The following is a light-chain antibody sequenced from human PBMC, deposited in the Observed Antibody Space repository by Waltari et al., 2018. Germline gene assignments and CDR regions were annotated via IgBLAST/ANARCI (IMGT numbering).Light chain of an antibody. Sequence: DIQLTQSPSFLSASVGDRVTITCRASQGISSYLVWYQQKPGKAPKVLISAASTLQTGVPSRFSGSGSGTEFTLTISSLQPEDFATYYCQQVNGYPLTFGGGTRLEIK. CDR1: QGISSY. J-gene: IGKJ5*01. CDR3: QQVNGYPLT. CDR2: AAS. V-gene: IGKV1-9*01.